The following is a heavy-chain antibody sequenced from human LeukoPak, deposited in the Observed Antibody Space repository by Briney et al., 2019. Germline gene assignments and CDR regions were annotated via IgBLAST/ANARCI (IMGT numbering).Heavy chain of an antibody. J-gene: IGHJ4*02. CDR1: GFTFSSYG. Sequence: PGGSLRLSCAASGFTFSSYGMHWVRQAPGKGLEWAAVIWYDGSNKYYADSVKGRFTISRDDSKNTLSLQMDSLSAEDTALYYCAKYISDSGAYYAFDYWGQGTLVTVSS. V-gene: IGHV3-33*06. D-gene: IGHD3-10*01. CDR3: AKYISDSGAYYAFDY. CDR2: IWYDGSNK.